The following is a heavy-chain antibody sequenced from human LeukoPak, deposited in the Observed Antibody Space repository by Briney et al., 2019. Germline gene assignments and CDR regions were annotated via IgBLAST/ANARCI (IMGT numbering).Heavy chain of an antibody. CDR1: GFTFSSYA. D-gene: IGHD3-22*01. J-gene: IGHJ6*02. Sequence: GGSLRLSCAASGFTFSSYAMSWVRQAPGKGLEWVSSISSSSYIYYADSVKGRFTISRDNAKNSLYLQMNSLRAEDTAVYYCARDARPEYYYDSSENGMDVWGQGTTVTVSS. CDR2: ISSSSYI. V-gene: IGHV3-21*01. CDR3: ARDARPEYYYDSSENGMDV.